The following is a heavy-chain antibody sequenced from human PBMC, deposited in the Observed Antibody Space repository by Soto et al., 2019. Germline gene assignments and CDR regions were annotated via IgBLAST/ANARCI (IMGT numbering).Heavy chain of an antibody. CDR1: GGSISNYY. CDR2: MYYNGNI. V-gene: IGHV4-59*07. D-gene: IGHD3-16*01. J-gene: IGHJ5*02. CDR3: ASGGNWFDP. Sequence: QLQVQESGPGLVKPSDTLSLTCNVSGGSISNYYWTWIRQSPEKGLERIGYMYYNGNINYNPSLKGRVTVSVDTSKNHFSLPLKSVSAADTAVYYCASGGNWFDPWGQGVLVTVSS.